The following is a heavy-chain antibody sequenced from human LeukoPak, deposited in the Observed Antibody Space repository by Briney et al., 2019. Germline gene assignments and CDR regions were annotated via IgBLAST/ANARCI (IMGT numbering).Heavy chain of an antibody. V-gene: IGHV4-38-2*02. CDR3: ARVTRDFWSGYYTHSGQYYFDY. D-gene: IGHD3-3*01. CDR2: IYHSGST. J-gene: IGHJ4*02. Sequence: SETLSLTCTVSGYSISSGYYWGWIRQPPGKGLEWIGSIYHSGSTYYNPSLKSRVTISVDTSKNQFSLKLSSVTAADTAVYYCARVTRDFWSGYYTHSGQYYFDYWGQGTLVTVSS. CDR1: GYSISSGYY.